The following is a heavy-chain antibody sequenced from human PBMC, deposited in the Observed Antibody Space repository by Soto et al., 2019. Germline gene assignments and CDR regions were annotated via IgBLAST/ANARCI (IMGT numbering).Heavy chain of an antibody. V-gene: IGHV3-48*03. CDR1: EFTFRNYE. J-gene: IGHJ4*02. CDR3: ARYGTRADW. CDR2: ISSSGITT. D-gene: IGHD1-1*01. Sequence: EVQLVESGGGFVQPGGSLRLSCAASEFTFRNYEMNWVRKAPGKGLEWVSYISSSGITTYYADFAAGRFTISRDNAKESLYLHLNSLRVEDTAVYYCARYGTRADWWGLGTQVTVSS.